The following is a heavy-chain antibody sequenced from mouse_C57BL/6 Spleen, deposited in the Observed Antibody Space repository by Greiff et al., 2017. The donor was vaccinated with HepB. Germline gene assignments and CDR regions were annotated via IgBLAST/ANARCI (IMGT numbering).Heavy chain of an antibody. J-gene: IGHJ2*01. V-gene: IGHV1-50*01. CDR1: GYTFTSYW. CDR2: IDPSDSYT. CDR3: SSINYYGSSYGY. Sequence: QVQLQQPGAELVKPGASVKLSCKASGYTFTSYWMQWVKQRPGQGLEWIGVIDPSDSYTNYNQQFKGKATLTVDTASSTAYMQLSSRTSEDSAVYYYSSINYYGSSYGYWGQGTTLTVSS. D-gene: IGHD1-1*01.